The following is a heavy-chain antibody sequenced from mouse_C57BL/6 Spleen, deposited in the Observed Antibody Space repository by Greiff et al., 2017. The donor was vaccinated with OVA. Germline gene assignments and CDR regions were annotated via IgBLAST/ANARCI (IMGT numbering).Heavy chain of an antibody. CDR2: IDPSDSYT. D-gene: IGHD3-2*02. J-gene: IGHJ2*01. CDR1: GYTFTSYW. V-gene: IGHV1-50*01. Sequence: QVQLQQPGAELVKPGASVKLSCKASGYTFTSYWMQWVKQRPGQGLEWIGEIDPSDSYTNYNQKFKGKATLTVDTSSSTADMQLSSLTSEDSAVYYCARAQAPYFDYWGQGTTLTVSS. CDR3: ARAQAPYFDY.